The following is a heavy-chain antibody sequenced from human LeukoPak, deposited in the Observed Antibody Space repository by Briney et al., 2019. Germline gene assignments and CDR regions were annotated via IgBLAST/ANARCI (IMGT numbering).Heavy chain of an antibody. D-gene: IGHD6-19*01. CDR2: IYHSGST. J-gene: IGHJ4*02. Sequence: SETLSLTCTVSGYSISSGYYWGWIRQPPGKGLEWIGSIYHSGSTYYNPSLKSRVTISVDTSKNQFSLKLSSVTAADTAVYYCASRGPYSSGWYNFDYWGQGTLVTVSS. CDR1: GYSISSGYY. V-gene: IGHV4-38-2*02. CDR3: ASRGPYSSGWYNFDY.